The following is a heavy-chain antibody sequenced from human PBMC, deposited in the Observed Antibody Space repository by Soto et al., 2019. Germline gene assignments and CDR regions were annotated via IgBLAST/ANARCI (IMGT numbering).Heavy chain of an antibody. D-gene: IGHD1-7*01. CDR1: GGSISSSGYY. V-gene: IGHV4-39*01. CDR3: ASLIELELRLDWFDP. Sequence: KSSETLSLTCTVSGGSISSSGYYWGWIRQPPGKGLEWIGSIYYSGSTYYNPSLKSRVTISVDTSKNQFSLKLSSVTAADTAVYYCASLIELELRLDWFDPWGQGTLVTVSS. CDR2: IYYSGST. J-gene: IGHJ5*02.